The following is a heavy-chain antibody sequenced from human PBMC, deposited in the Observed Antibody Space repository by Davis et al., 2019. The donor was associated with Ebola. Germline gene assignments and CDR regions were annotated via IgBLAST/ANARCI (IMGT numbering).Heavy chain of an antibody. Sequence: GESLKISCAASGFTFSDYYMSWIRQAPGKGLEWVSYISSSSSYTNYADSVKGRFTISRDNSKNTLYLQMNSLRAEDTAVYYCAKDGERSSGWLIVYFDYWGQGTLVTVSS. CDR2: ISSSSSYT. D-gene: IGHD6-19*01. J-gene: IGHJ4*02. V-gene: IGHV3-11*06. CDR3: AKDGERSSGWLIVYFDY. CDR1: GFTFSDYY.